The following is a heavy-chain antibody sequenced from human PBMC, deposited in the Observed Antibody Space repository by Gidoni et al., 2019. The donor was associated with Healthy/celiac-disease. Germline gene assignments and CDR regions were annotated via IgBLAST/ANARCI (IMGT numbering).Heavy chain of an antibody. D-gene: IGHD2-15*01. V-gene: IGHV3-66*01. J-gene: IGHJ4*02. CDR2: IYSGGST. CDR1: GFTVSSNY. CDR3: ARDFTYCSGGSCYRGFDY. Sequence: EVQLVVSGGGLVQPGGSLRLSCSASGFTVSSNYMRWVRQAPGKGLECVSVIYSGGSTYYADSVKGRFTISRDNSKNTLYLQMNSLRAEDTAVYYCARDFTYCSGGSCYRGFDYWGQGTLVTVSS.